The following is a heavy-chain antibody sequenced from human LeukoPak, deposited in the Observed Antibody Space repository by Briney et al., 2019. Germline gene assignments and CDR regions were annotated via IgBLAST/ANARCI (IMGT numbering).Heavy chain of an antibody. CDR3: ARVRLERIAARPDY. CDR1: GFTFSSYS. V-gene: IGHV3-21*01. Sequence: GGSLKLSCAASGFTFSSYSMNWVRQAPGKGLEWVSSISSSSSDIYYAASVKGRFTISSDNAKNALYLQMNSLRADDTAVYYCARVRLERIAARPDYWGQGTLVTVSS. CDR2: ISSSSSDI. J-gene: IGHJ4*02. D-gene: IGHD6-6*01.